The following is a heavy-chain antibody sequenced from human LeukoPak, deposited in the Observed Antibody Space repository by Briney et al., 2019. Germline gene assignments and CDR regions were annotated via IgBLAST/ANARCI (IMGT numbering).Heavy chain of an antibody. V-gene: IGHV4-39*07. CDR3: ARPQWLAGGAFDY. J-gene: IGHJ4*02. D-gene: IGHD6-19*01. CDR1: GASISSGSNY. Sequence: SETLSLTCSVSGASISSGSNYWGWIRQPPGKGLEWIGEINHSGSTNYNPSLKSRVTISVDTSKNQFSLKLSSVTAADTAVYYCARPQWLAGGAFDYWGQGTLVTVSS. CDR2: INHSGST.